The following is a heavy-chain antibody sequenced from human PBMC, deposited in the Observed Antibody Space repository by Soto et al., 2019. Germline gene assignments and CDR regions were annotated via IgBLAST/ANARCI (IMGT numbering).Heavy chain of an antibody. CDR1: GGSINSYF. D-gene: IGHD6-19*01. J-gene: IGHJ5*02. CDR2: IYYSGST. CDR3: ARVAWQWLNIGWFDP. Sequence: PSETLSLTCTVSGGSINSYFWSWIRQPPGKGLEWIGYIYYSGSTNYNPSLKSRVTISVDTSKNQFSLKLSSVTAADTAVYYCARVAWQWLNIGWFDPWGQGTLVTVSS. V-gene: IGHV4-59*01.